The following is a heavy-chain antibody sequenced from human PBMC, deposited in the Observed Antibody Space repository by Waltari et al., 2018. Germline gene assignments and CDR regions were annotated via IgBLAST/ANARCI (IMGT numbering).Heavy chain of an antibody. Sequence: QLQESGPGLVKTSETLSLTCAVSGYSIHSGYYWGWIRQPPGKGLEWIGNIHHSGSTYYSPSLKSRVTISFDTSENQFSLKLSSVTAADTAVYFCARGLTSWYFDLWGRGSLVTVSS. V-gene: IGHV4-38-2*01. CDR3: ARGLTSWYFDL. CDR2: IHHSGST. D-gene: IGHD2-21*02. J-gene: IGHJ2*01. CDR1: GYSIHSGYY.